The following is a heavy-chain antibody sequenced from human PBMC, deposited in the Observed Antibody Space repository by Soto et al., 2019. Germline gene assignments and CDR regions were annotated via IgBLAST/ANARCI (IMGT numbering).Heavy chain of an antibody. V-gene: IGHV3-48*02. D-gene: IGHD1-26*01. CDR3: AREDILGARSFDY. CDR2: ISSGSKTI. CDR1: GFTFSGYS. J-gene: IGHJ4*02. Sequence: GGSLRLSCAASGFTFSGYSVNWVRQAPGKGLEWVSYISSGSKTIYYADSVKGRFTVSRDNARNSQYLQMNSLRDEDTAVYYCAREDILGARSFDYWGQGTLVTVSS.